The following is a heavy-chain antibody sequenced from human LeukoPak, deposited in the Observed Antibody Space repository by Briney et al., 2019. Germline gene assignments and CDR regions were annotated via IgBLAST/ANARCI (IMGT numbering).Heavy chain of an antibody. V-gene: IGHV4-4*07. J-gene: IGHJ3*02. Sequence: TSETLSLTCAVSGGSISSYYWSWIRQPAGKGLEWIGRIYTSGSTNYNPSLKSRVTMSVDTSENQFSLKLSSVTAADTAVYYCARVTYCSSTSCYEGAFDIWGQGTMVTVSS. CDR1: GGSISSYY. D-gene: IGHD2-2*01. CDR2: IYTSGST. CDR3: ARVTYCSSTSCYEGAFDI.